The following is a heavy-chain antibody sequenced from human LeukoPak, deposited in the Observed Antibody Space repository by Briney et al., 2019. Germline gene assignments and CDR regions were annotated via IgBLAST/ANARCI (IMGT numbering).Heavy chain of an antibody. J-gene: IGHJ4*02. CDR2: ISSTSTYV. D-gene: IGHD5/OR15-5a*01. CDR1: GFTFSTYS. Sequence: PGGSLRLSCAASGFTFSTYSMSWVRQAPGKGLEWVASISSTSTYVYYADSVKGRFTISRDNTKNSLFLQMNSLTAEDTAVYYCARFYDWGQGTLVTVSS. CDR3: ARFYD. V-gene: IGHV3-21*03.